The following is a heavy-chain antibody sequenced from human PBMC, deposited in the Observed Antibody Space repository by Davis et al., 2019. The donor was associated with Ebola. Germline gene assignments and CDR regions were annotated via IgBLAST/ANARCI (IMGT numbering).Heavy chain of an antibody. J-gene: IGHJ4*02. CDR3: ARPAASVGLEELDY. CDR1: GYTFARYW. D-gene: IGHD6-13*01. CDR2: IYPGDSDT. V-gene: IGHV5-51*01. Sequence: GEFLKISRQASGYTFARYWIAWVRQTPGKGLEWMGIIYPGDSDTRYSPSFQGQVTFSVDKSINTAYLQWSSLKASDTAIYYCARPAASVGLEELDYWGQGTLLTVSS.